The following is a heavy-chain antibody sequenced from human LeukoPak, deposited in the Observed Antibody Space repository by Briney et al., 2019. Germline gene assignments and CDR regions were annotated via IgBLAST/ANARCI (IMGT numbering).Heavy chain of an antibody. Sequence: SETLSLTCTVSGGSISSGSYYWNWIRQPAGKGLEWIGRIYTSGSTNYNPSLRGRVTISVDTSKNQFSLKLSSVTAADTAVYCCARALYSGRRVDPWGQGTLVTVSS. CDR1: GGSISSGSYY. CDR3: ARALYSGRRVDP. J-gene: IGHJ5*02. D-gene: IGHD6-13*01. V-gene: IGHV4-61*02. CDR2: IYTSGST.